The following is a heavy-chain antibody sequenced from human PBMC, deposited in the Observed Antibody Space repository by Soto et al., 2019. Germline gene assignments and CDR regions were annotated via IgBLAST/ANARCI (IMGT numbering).Heavy chain of an antibody. D-gene: IGHD2-15*01. CDR2: ISYSGGNK. CDR3: XXXXXEXIAVVXGARXGXXAMDV. CDR1: GFTFSTYA. V-gene: IGHV3-30-3*01. J-gene: IGHJ6*02. Sequence: QVQLVESGGGVVQPGRSPRLSXAASGFTFSTYAMHWVRQAPGKGLEWVAVISYSGGNKAYVYSVEGRFTISRDXSTXXXXXXXXXXXXXXXXXXXXXXXXXEXIAVVXGARXGXXAMDVXGHGXXVTV.